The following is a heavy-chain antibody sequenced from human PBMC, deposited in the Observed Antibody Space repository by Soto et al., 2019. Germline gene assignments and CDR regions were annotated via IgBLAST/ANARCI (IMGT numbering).Heavy chain of an antibody. V-gene: IGHV4-38-2*01. D-gene: IGHD1-26*01. J-gene: IGHJ4*02. CDR3: ARTHSGSYYSVFNY. CDR2: IYRSGTT. Sequence: ETLSLTCVVSNFSISSGYYWGWILQSPGKGLEWIASIYRSGTTSYNPSLKSRVTISVDPSKNQFSLMLTAVTAADTAVYYCARTHSGSYYSVFNYWGRGSLVTVSS. CDR1: NFSISSGYY.